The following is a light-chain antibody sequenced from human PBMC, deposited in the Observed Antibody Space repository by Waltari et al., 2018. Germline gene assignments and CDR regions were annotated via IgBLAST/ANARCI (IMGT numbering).Light chain of an antibody. CDR3: CSYGGVNTLGVL. Sequence: QSALTQPASVSGSPGQSITITCTGSSADVGGYNLVSWYHHHPGQAPRLLNYEVNERPPGIPSRFSGYKSGNTASLTISGLQIEDEADYYCCSYGGVNTLGVLFGGGSKLTV. V-gene: IGLV2-23*02. CDR2: EVN. J-gene: IGLJ2*01. CDR1: SADVGGYNL.